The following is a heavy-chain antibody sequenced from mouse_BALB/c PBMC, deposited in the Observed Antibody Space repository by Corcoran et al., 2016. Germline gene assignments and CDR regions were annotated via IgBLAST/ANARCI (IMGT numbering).Heavy chain of an antibody. CDR2: IDPENGNT. CDR1: GFNINDYY. V-gene: IGHV14-1*02. D-gene: IGHD2-1*01. J-gene: IGHJ2*01. CDR3: ARVSTGYYFDY. Sequence: EVQLQQSGAELVRPGALVKLSCKASGFNINDYYMHWVKQRPEQGLEWIGWIDPENGNTIYDPKFQGKASITEDTSSNTAYLQLSSRTSEDTAGYYCARVSTGYYFDYWGQGTTLTVTS.